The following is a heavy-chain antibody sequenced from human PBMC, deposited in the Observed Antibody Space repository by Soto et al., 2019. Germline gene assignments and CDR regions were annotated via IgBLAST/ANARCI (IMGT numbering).Heavy chain of an antibody. J-gene: IGHJ4*02. CDR3: ARDLNTGYVGDY. Sequence: QVQLVESGGGVVQPGTSLRLSCVASGFTFSASGMHWVRQTPGKGLEWVAIIWFDGSKQYYADSVKGRFTVSRDNPGSTPLLQMNDLRTEDTDMYYCARDLNTGYVGDYWGQGALVVVSS. V-gene: IGHV3-33*01. D-gene: IGHD5-12*01. CDR2: IWFDGSKQ. CDR1: GFTFSASG.